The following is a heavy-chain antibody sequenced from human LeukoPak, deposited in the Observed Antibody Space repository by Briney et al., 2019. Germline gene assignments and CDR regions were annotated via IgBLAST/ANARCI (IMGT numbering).Heavy chain of an antibody. D-gene: IGHD3-3*01. CDR1: GGSFSAYF. J-gene: IGHJ6*03. Sequence: SETLSLTCAVYGGSFSAYFWSWFRQPPGKGLEWIGDINHSGRTNYNPSLKGRVTISVDTSQNRFSLKLNSVTAADTAVYFCARGHTTDYTRRYYYYYMDVWGNGTTVTVSS. V-gene: IGHV4-34*01. CDR2: INHSGRT. CDR3: ARGHTTDYTRRYYYYYMDV.